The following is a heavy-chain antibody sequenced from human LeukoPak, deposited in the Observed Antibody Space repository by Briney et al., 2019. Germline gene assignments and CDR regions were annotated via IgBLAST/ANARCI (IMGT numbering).Heavy chain of an antibody. CDR2: IYHSGST. V-gene: IGHV4-38-2*02. Sequence: NPSETLSLTCTVSGYSISSGYYWGWIRQPPGKGLEWIGSIYHSGSTYDNPSLKSRVTISADTSKNQFSLKLSSVTAADTAVYYCARVYYGSSGYQYFGYWGQGTLVTVSS. CDR3: ARVYYGSSGYQYFGY. CDR1: GYSISSGYY. D-gene: IGHD3-22*01. J-gene: IGHJ4*02.